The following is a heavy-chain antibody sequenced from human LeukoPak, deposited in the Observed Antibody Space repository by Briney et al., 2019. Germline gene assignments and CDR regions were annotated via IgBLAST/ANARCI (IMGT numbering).Heavy chain of an antibody. CDR2: TNSGGTST. J-gene: IGHJ4*02. CDR3: AKQSYARSLGE. CDR1: GFTFSDFS. D-gene: IGHD2-8*01. Sequence: GGSLRLSCATSGFTFSDFSMSWVRQAPGKGLEWISTTNSGGTSTYYAESVKGRFTISRDNSKNTLYLQMSSPRVDDTAVYYCAKQSYARSLGEGGPGTLVSVSS. V-gene: IGHV3-23*01.